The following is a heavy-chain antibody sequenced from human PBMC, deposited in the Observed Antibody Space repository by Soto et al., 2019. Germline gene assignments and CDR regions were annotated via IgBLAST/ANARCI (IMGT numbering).Heavy chain of an antibody. V-gene: IGHV3-23*01. CDR2: ISGSADST. J-gene: IGHJ6*02. CDR1: GFSFSSVA. Sequence: EVQLLESGGGFIHPGGSLRLSCAASGFSFSSVAMNWVRQAPGKGLEWVSIISGSADSTFYADSVYGRFTISRDNSKNTLYLQINSLSADDTAVYYCAKTRGAMIYAISVYGMDVCGQGTTVTVSS. CDR3: AKTRGAMIYAISVYGMDV. D-gene: IGHD2-8*01.